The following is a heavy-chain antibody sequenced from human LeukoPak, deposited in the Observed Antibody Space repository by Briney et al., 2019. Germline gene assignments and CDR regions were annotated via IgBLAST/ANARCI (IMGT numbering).Heavy chain of an antibody. V-gene: IGHV3-53*01. CDR3: ASSRYCSGGSCYFDY. CDR2: IYSGGST. Sequence: GGSLRLSCAASGFTVSSNYMNWVRQAPGKGLEWVSVIYSGGSTYYGDSVKGRFTISRDNSKNTLYLQMNSLRAEDTAVYYCASSRYCSGGSCYFDYWGQGTLVTISS. J-gene: IGHJ4*02. D-gene: IGHD2-15*01. CDR1: GFTVSSNY.